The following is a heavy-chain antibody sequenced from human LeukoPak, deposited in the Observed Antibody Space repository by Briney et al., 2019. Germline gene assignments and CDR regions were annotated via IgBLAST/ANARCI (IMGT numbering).Heavy chain of an antibody. J-gene: IGHJ4*02. Sequence: PGGSLRLSCAASGFTFSSYAMSWVRQAPGKGLEWVSAISGSGGSTYYADSVKGRFTISRDNSKNTLYLQMNSLRAEDTAVYYCAKDVNYYDCSGPFDYWGQGTLVTVSS. D-gene: IGHD3-22*01. CDR3: AKDVNYYDCSGPFDY. V-gene: IGHV3-23*01. CDR1: GFTFSSYA. CDR2: ISGSGGST.